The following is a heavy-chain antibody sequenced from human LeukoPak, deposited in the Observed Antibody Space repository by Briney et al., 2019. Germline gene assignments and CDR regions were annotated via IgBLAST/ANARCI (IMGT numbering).Heavy chain of an antibody. CDR1: GFTFSSYA. J-gene: IGHJ4*02. D-gene: IGHD2-2*02. V-gene: IGHV3-30-3*02. CDR3: AKFPNSYCSSTSCYSAYFDY. CDR2: ISYDGSNK. Sequence: GGSLRLSCAASGFTFSSYAMHWVRQAPGKGLEWVAVISYDGSNKYYADSVKGRFTISRDNSKNTLYLQMNSLRAEDTAVYYCAKFPNSYCSSTSCYSAYFDYWGQGTLVTVSS.